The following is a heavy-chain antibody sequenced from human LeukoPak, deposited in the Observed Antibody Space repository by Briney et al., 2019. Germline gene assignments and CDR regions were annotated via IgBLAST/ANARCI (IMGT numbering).Heavy chain of an antibody. J-gene: IGHJ4*02. CDR3: AKGSVDTAMVTVGYFDY. D-gene: IGHD5-18*01. CDR1: GFTFRSYD. V-gene: IGHV3-30*02. CDR2: IYYNGTNK. Sequence: GGSLRLSCAASGFTFRSYDMHWVRQAPGKGLEWVAVIYYNGTNKYYADSVKGRFTISRDNSKNTLYLQMNSLRAEDTAVYYCAKGSVDTAMVTVGYFDYWGQGTLVTVSS.